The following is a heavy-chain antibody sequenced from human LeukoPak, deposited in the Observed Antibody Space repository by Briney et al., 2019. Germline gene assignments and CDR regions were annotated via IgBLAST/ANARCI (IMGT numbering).Heavy chain of an antibody. Sequence: ASVKVSCKASGYSFVFFGVSWVRQAPGQGLEWMGWINSHNGDTKYAERLQGRVFMTTDTSTSTSYMELRSLRSDDTAVYYCARAVSGSLYGDFDFWGQGTLVTVSS. D-gene: IGHD1-26*01. J-gene: IGHJ4*02. CDR3: ARAVSGSLYGDFDF. CDR2: INSHNGDT. V-gene: IGHV1-18*01. CDR1: GYSFVFFG.